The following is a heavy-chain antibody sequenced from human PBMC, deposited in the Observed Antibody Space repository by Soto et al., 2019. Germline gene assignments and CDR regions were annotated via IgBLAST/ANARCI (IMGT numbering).Heavy chain of an antibody. Sequence: PGGSLRLSCAASGFTFSSYSMNWVRQAPGKGLEWVSYISSSSSTIYYADSVKGRFTISRDNAKNSLYLQMNSLRAEDTVVYYCARDRDFDYWGQGTLVTVSS. V-gene: IGHV3-48*01. CDR1: GFTFSSYS. CDR3: ARDRDFDY. CDR2: ISSSSSTI. J-gene: IGHJ4*02.